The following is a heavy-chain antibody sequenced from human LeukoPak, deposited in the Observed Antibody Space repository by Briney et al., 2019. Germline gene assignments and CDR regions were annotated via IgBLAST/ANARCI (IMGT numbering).Heavy chain of an antibody. Sequence: ASVKVSCTASGYTFTSYDINWVRQAPGQGLEWMGWINPNSGGTNYAQKFQGRVTMTRDTSISTAYMELNRLRSDDTAVYYCARDGLLWFGELLYWFDPWGQGTLVTVSS. D-gene: IGHD3-10*01. J-gene: IGHJ5*02. CDR1: GYTFTSYD. V-gene: IGHV1-2*02. CDR3: ARDGLLWFGELLYWFDP. CDR2: INPNSGGT.